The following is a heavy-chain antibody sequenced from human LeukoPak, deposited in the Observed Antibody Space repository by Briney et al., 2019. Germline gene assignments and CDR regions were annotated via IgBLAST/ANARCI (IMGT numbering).Heavy chain of an antibody. D-gene: IGHD6-13*01. CDR3: ASPSDSSSWGPTFDY. CDR2: ISSSSSYI. J-gene: IGHJ4*02. Sequence: PGGSLRLSCAASGFTFSSYSMNWVRQAPGKGLEWVSSISSSSSYIYYADSVKGRFTISRDNAKNSLYLQMNSLRAEDTAVYYCASPSDSSSWGPTFDYWGQGTLVTVSS. CDR1: GFTFSSYS. V-gene: IGHV3-21*01.